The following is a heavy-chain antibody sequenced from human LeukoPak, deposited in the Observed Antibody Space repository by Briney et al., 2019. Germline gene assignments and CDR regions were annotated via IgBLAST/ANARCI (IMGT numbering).Heavy chain of an antibody. D-gene: IGHD3-22*01. CDR3: ATVGKGVVVITGNWFDP. Sequence: ASVKVSCKVSGYTLTELSMHWVRQAPGKGLEWMGGFDPEDGETIYAQKFQGRVTMTEDTSTDTAYMELSSLRSEDTAVYYCATVGKGVVVITGNWFDPWGQGTQVTVSS. CDR2: FDPEDGET. CDR1: GYTLTELS. V-gene: IGHV1-24*01. J-gene: IGHJ5*02.